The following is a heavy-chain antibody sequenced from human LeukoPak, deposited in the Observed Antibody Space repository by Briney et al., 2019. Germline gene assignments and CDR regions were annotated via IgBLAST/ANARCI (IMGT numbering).Heavy chain of an antibody. CDR1: GGSISSSSYY. J-gene: IGHJ3*02. CDR3: ARGPDKTIAAAGTDAFDI. V-gene: IGHV4-39*07. Sequence: SETLSLTCTVSGGSISSSSYYWGWVRQPPGKGLEWIGSIYYSGSTYYNPSLKSRVTISVDTSKNQFSLKLSSVTAADTAVYYCARGPDKTIAAAGTDAFDIWGEGTMVTVSS. D-gene: IGHD6-13*01. CDR2: IYYSGST.